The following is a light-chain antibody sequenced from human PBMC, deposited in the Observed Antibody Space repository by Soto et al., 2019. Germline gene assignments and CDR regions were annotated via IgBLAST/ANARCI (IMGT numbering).Light chain of an antibody. J-gene: IGLJ1*01. CDR3: SSFASSSTFYV. CDR1: ASDVGSSNL. Sequence: QSALTQPASVSGSPGQSITISCTGTASDVGSSNLVSWYQQYPGKAPKLIIYEGRRRPSGVSGRFSGSKSGNTASLTISGLQAEDEADYYCSSFASSSTFYVFGTGTKLTVL. V-gene: IGLV2-23*01. CDR2: EGR.